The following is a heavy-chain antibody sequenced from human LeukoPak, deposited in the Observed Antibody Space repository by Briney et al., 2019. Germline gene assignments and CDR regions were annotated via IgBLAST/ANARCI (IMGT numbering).Heavy chain of an antibody. CDR1: GFTFSDYY. J-gene: IGHJ4*02. V-gene: IGHV3-11*04. Sequence: GGSLRLSCAASGFTFSDYYMSWIRQAPGKGLEWVSYISSSGSTIYYADSVKGRFTISRDNAKNSLYLQMNSLRAEDTAVYYCASPYSSRWYELCYWGQGTLVTVSS. CDR3: ASPYSSRWYELCY. CDR2: ISSSGSTI. D-gene: IGHD6-13*01.